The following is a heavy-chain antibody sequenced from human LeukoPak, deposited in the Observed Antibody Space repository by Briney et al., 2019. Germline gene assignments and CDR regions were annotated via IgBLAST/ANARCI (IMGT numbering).Heavy chain of an antibody. CDR1: GYTFTGYY. J-gene: IGHJ6*03. CDR2: INPNSGGT. CDR3: ARWYFYYYYIDV. Sequence: ASVKVSCKASGYTFTGYYMHWVRQAPGQGLELMGWINPNSGGTNYAQKFQGRVTMTRDTSISTAYMELSRLRSDGTAVYYCARWYFYYYYIDVWGKGTTVTVSS. V-gene: IGHV1-2*02.